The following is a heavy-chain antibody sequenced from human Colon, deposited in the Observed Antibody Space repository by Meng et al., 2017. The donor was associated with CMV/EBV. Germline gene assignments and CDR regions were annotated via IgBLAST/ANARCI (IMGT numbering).Heavy chain of an antibody. D-gene: IGHD2-2*01. J-gene: IGHJ4*02. V-gene: IGHV3-15*01. Sequence: GESLKISCAASGFTFSNYWMSWVRQAPGKGLEWVGRIKSKTGGGTTDYAAPVKDRFTISRDDSKNTLYLQMNSLKTEDTALYYCTTLKGQIVSAAGYWGQGTLVTVSS. CDR2: IKSKTGGGTT. CDR3: TTLKGQIVSAAGY. CDR1: GFTFSNYW.